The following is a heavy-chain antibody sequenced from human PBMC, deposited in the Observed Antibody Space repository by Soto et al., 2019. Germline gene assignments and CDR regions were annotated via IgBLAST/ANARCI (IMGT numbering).Heavy chain of an antibody. Sequence: LRLSCAASGFPFGTTDVSWVRQAPGEGLEWVSTIDGSGGITFYADSVKGRFTISRDNSRNTVYLQMNSLRGDDTALYYCVKNSGWFNTWGQGALVTVSS. CDR3: VKNSGWFNT. D-gene: IGHD3-10*01. V-gene: IGHV3-23*01. J-gene: IGHJ5*02. CDR2: IDGSGGIT. CDR1: GFPFGTTD.